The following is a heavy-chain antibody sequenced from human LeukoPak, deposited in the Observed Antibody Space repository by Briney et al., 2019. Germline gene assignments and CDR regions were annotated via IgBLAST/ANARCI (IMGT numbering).Heavy chain of an antibody. CDR1: GGAISSYY. J-gene: IGHJ5*02. CDR2: IYYSGST. D-gene: IGHD5-24*01. CDR3: ARHRGDGYNLSWFDP. V-gene: IGHV4-59*08. Sequence: SDPLSLTCTVFGGAISSYYWSWIRQPPGKGLEWIGYIYYSGSTNNNPSLKSRVTISGDPSKHQCSLKLSSVTAADTAVYYCARHRGDGYNLSWFDPWGQGTLVTVSS.